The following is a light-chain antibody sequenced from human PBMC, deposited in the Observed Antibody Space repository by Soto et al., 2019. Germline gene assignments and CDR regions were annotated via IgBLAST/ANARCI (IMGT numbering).Light chain of an antibody. CDR3: FSYSTSSSLYV. CDR1: SSDVGGYNY. CDR2: HVN. V-gene: IGLV2-14*03. J-gene: IGLJ1*01. Sequence: QSALTQPATVSGSPGQSITISCTGTSSDVGGYNYVSWYQQHPGRAPKLLIYHVNTRPSGISNRFSSSKSGDTASLTISGLQAEDEAEYSCFSYSTSSSLYVFGSGTKVTV.